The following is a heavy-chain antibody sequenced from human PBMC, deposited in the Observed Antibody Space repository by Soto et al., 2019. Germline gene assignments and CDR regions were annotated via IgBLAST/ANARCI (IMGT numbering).Heavy chain of an antibody. J-gene: IGHJ4*02. Sequence: QITLNQSGPTRVKPTQTLTLTCTFSGFSLSTSGVGVGWIRQPPGKALEWLAIIYWDDEKRYSPCPKTRLPVTKDTSKNQVVLTMTNVDTVDTATYYCAHRAYFDSVKQFDYWGQRTLVSVSS. D-gene: IGHD3-10*01. V-gene: IGHV2-5*02. CDR3: AHRAYFDSVKQFDY. CDR1: GFSLSTSGVG. CDR2: IYWDDEK.